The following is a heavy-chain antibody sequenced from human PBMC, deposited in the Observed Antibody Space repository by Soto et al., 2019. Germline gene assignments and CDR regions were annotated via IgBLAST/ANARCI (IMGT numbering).Heavy chain of an antibody. D-gene: IGHD6-13*01. Sequence: LSLTCTVSGGSMIAYYWNWMRQPPGKGLQWIGYTYYSGSTTYNPSLKSRVTISVDSSKNQFSLKLDPVTPADTAVYYCARVRGTAGKRYFDYWGPGTLVTVS. J-gene: IGHJ4*02. CDR2: TYYSGST. CDR1: GGSMIAYY. CDR3: ARVRGTAGKRYFDY. V-gene: IGHV4-59*01.